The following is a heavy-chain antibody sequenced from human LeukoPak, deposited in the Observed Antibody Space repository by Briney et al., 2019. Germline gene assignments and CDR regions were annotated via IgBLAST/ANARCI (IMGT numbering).Heavy chain of an antibody. CDR3: ARARGVSTGYRPIDY. Sequence: GSLRLSCAASGFTFSTSGMHWVRQAPGMGLEWVAVIWYDGSNKHYAESVKGRFSISRDNSKSTLYLQMNSLRAEDTAVYYCARARGVSTGYRPIDYWGQGTLVTVSS. D-gene: IGHD3-22*01. CDR1: GFTFSTSG. J-gene: IGHJ4*02. V-gene: IGHV3-33*01. CDR2: IWYDGSNK.